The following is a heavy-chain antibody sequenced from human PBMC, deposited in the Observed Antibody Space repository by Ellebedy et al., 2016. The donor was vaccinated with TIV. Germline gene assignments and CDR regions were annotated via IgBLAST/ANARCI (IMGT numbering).Heavy chain of an antibody. CDR3: ARAAGTNAFDI. CDR2: FDPEDGET. J-gene: IGHJ3*02. Sequence: ASVKVSCXASGGTFSSYAISWVRQAPGQGLEWMGGFDPEDGETIYAQKFQGRVTMTEDTSTDTAYMELSSLRSEDTAVYYCARAAGTNAFDIWGQGTMVTVSS. D-gene: IGHD1-7*01. CDR1: GGTFSSYA. V-gene: IGHV1-24*01.